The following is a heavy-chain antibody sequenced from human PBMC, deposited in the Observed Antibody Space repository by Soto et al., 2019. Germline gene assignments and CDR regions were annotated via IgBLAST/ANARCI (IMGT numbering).Heavy chain of an antibody. J-gene: IGHJ5*02. CDR2: INPNSGGT. CDR1: GYTFTGYY. Sequence: ASVKVSCKASGYTFTGYYMHWVRQAPGQGLEWMGWINPNSGGTNYAQKFQGRVTMTRDTSISTAYMELSRLRSDDTAVYYCAREPEYSSSSSPSPWGQGTLVTVSS. D-gene: IGHD6-6*01. CDR3: AREPEYSSSSSPSP. V-gene: IGHV1-2*02.